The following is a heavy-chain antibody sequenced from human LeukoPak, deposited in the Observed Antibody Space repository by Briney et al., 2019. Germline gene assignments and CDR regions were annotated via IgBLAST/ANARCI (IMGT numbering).Heavy chain of an antibody. CDR1: GFTFSSCA. V-gene: IGHV3-23*01. Sequence: GGSLRLSCAASGFTFSSCAMSWVRQAPGKGLEWVSAISAEASSTYYADSVEGRFTISRYNSKNTLYLQMNSLRADDTAVYYCARGAYGDYDYWGQGTLVTVSS. J-gene: IGHJ4*02. D-gene: IGHD4-17*01. CDR2: ISAEASST. CDR3: ARGAYGDYDY.